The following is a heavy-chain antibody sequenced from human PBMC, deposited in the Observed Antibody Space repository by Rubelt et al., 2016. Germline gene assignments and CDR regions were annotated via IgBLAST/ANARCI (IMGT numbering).Heavy chain of an antibody. J-gene: IGHJ4*02. CDR2: INHSGST. CDR3: ATLRTAAGTWPSSRDY. V-gene: IGHV4-34*01. Sequence: QVQLQQWGAGLLKPSETLSLTCAVYGGSFSGYYWSWIRQPPGKGLEWIGEINHSGSTNYNPSLKSRVTISVDTSKNQFSLKLSSVTAADTAVYHCATLRTAAGTWPSSRDYWGQGTLVTVSS. D-gene: IGHD6-13*01. CDR1: GGSFSGYY.